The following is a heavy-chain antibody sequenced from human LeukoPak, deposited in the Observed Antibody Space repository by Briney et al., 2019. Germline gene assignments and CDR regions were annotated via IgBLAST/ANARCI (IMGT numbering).Heavy chain of an antibody. V-gene: IGHV4-34*08. CDR1: GFTFSDYY. CDR2: ITYRGSG. J-gene: IGHJ4*02. CDR3: GVYGGDWRFDF. D-gene: IGHD2-21*02. Sequence: GSLRLSCAASGFTFSDYYMTIVRQPPGKGLEWVGEITYRGSGNYNPSLKGRATISINVSQRQFSLSLRSVTAADTATYYCGVYGGDWRFDFWGQGTPITVSS.